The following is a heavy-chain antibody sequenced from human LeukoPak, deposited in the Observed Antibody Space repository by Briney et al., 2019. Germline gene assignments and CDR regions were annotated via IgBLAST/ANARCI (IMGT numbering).Heavy chain of an antibody. CDR1: GLTFSGSA. V-gene: IGHV3-73*01. D-gene: IGHD3-3*01. Sequence: PGGSLKLSCAASGLTFSGSAMHWVRQASGKGLEWVGRIRSKANSYATAYAASVKGRFTISRDDSKNTAYLQMNSLKTEDTAVYYCTPVLRFLEWLSPYYYGMDVWGQGTTVTVSS. CDR2: IRSKANSYAT. J-gene: IGHJ6*02. CDR3: TPVLRFLEWLSPYYYGMDV.